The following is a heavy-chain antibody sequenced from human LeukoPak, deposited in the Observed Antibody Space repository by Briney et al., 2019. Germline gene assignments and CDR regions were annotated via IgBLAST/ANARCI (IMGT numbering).Heavy chain of an antibody. V-gene: IGHV1-46*01. Sequence: ASVKVSCKASGYTFTSYYMHWVRQAPGQGLEWMGIINPSGGSTSYAQKFQGRVTVTRDTSTSTVYMELSSLRSEDTAVYYCARVGDYIYYYYGMDVWGQGTTVTVSS. J-gene: IGHJ6*02. D-gene: IGHD4-17*01. CDR2: INPSGGST. CDR3: ARVGDYIYYYYGMDV. CDR1: GYTFTSYY.